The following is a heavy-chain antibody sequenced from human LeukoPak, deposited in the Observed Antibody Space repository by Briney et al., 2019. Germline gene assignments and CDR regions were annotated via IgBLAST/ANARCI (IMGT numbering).Heavy chain of an antibody. CDR2: INNDGSNT. J-gene: IGHJ4*02. CDR1: GFTFGSYW. CDR3: VRGNPFGGY. V-gene: IGHV3-74*01. Sequence: GGSLRLSCAASGFTFGSYWMQWVRQTPEKGLVWVAHINNDGSNTIYADSVKGRFTISRDNAKNSLYLQMNSLRAEDTAVYYCVRGNPFGGYWGQGTLVTVSS. D-gene: IGHD2-15*01.